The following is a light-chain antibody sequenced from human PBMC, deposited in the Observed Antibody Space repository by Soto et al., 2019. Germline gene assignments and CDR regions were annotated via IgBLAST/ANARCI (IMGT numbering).Light chain of an antibody. J-gene: IGLJ2*01. Sequence: QSALTQPASVSGSPGQSITISCTGTSSDVGGYNYVSWYQQHPGKAPKLMIYEVSNRPSGVSNRFSGSKSGNTASLTISGLQAEDEADYYCSSYTSSSLRVVFGGGTQLTVL. CDR1: SSDVGGYNY. V-gene: IGLV2-14*01. CDR3: SSYTSSSLRVV. CDR2: EVS.